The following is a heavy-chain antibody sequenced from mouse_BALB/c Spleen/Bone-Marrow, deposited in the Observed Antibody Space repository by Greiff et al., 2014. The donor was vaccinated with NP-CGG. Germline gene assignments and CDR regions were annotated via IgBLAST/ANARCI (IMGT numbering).Heavy chain of an antibody. Sequence: DVQLVESGGGLVKSGGSLKLSCAASGFSFSNYGMSWVRQTPEKRLEWVATISGDGRYTFYSDSVRGRFTISRDNAKYILYLQLSSLRSADTALYYCARHAYYDQTEVSFVYWGQGTLVTVSA. D-gene: IGHD2-4*01. CDR1: GFSFSNYG. J-gene: IGHJ3*01. V-gene: IGHV5-9-2*01. CDR2: ISGDGRYT. CDR3: ARHAYYDQTEVSFVY.